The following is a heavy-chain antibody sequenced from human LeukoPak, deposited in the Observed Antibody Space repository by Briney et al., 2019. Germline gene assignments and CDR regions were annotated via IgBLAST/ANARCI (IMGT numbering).Heavy chain of an antibody. V-gene: IGHV1-69*13. CDR1: GGTFSSYA. J-gene: IGHJ3*02. CDR2: IIPTFGTA. D-gene: IGHD6-19*01. Sequence: SVKVSCKASGGTFSSYAISWVRQAPGQGLEWMGGIIPTFGTANYAQKFQGRVTITADESTSTAYMELSSLRSEDTAVYYCARIGSWLVWAYSSGSRNAFDIWGQGTMVTVSS. CDR3: ARIGSWLVWAYSSGSRNAFDI.